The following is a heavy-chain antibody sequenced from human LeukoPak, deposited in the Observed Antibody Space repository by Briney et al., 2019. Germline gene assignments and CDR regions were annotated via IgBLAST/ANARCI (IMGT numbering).Heavy chain of an antibody. CDR2: ISISGGTP. CDR1: GFTFGSYP. CDR3: AKTLDSSSWYNL. J-gene: IGHJ4*02. Sequence: GGSLRLSCAASGFTFGSYPMSWVRQAPGRGLEWVSSISISGGTPYYADSVKGRFTISRDNSKNTLYLQMNSLRAEDTAVYYCAKTLDSSSWYNLWGQGTLVTVSS. D-gene: IGHD6-13*01. V-gene: IGHV3-23*01.